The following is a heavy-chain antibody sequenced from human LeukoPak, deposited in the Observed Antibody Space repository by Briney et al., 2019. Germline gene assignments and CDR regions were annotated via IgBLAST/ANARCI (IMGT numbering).Heavy chain of an antibody. Sequence: GSLRLSCAASGISFSGYWMHWVRQAPGKGLEWIGEINHSGSTNYNPSLKSRVTISVDTSKNQFSLKLSSVTAADTAVYYCARNLVVVTANVDWFDPWGQGTLVTVSS. CDR1: GISFSGYW. CDR2: INHSGST. CDR3: ARNLVVVTANVDWFDP. V-gene: IGHV4-34*01. J-gene: IGHJ5*02. D-gene: IGHD2-21*02.